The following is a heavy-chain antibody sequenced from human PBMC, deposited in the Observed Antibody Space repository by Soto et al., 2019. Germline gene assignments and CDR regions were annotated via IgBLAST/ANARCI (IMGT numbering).Heavy chain of an antibody. CDR1: GETFSGYY. J-gene: IGHJ4*02. CDR2: INHSGST. V-gene: IGHV4-34*08. D-gene: IGHD4-4*01. Sequence: QVQLQQSGAGLLKPSETLSLTCDVYGETFSGYYRSWIRQPPGKGLEWIGEINHSGSTSYNPSIRGGVTISVDTSKNQLALNLTTVTAADTAVYYCAQCPYEYSKFHDYWGQGALVTVSS. CDR3: AQCPYEYSKFHDY.